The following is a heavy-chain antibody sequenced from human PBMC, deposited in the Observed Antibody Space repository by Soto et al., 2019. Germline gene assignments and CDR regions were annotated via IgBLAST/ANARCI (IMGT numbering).Heavy chain of an antibody. D-gene: IGHD5-12*01. CDR2: ISTYNGDT. V-gene: IGHV1-18*01. J-gene: IGHJ6*02. CDR3: AREGVAPYYYYGMGV. Sequence: QVQLVQSGAEVKKPGASVKVSCKASGYTFTRSGISWVRQAPGQGLEWMGWISTYNGDTNYAQTFQGRVTMTTDTSTSRVHMEVRSLRTDDTAVYYCAREGVAPYYYYGMGVWCQGTPVTVSS. CDR1: GYTFTRSG.